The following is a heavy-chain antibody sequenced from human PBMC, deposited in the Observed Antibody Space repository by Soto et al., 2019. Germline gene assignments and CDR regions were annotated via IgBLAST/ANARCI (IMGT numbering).Heavy chain of an antibody. D-gene: IGHD1-26*01. CDR3: GRGGGATGEYYYHYYTLDV. CDR1: GFTISNNY. V-gene: IGHV3-53*01. J-gene: IGHJ6*02. Sequence: EVQLVESGGGLVQPGGSLRLSCAASGFTISNNYMNWVRQAPGKGLEWVSFIYSGDSTNYADSVKGRFTISRDNSKNTVYLQRNTLGAGERAVFLCGRGGGATGEYYYHYYTLDVWGQGTTVTVSS. CDR2: IYSGDST.